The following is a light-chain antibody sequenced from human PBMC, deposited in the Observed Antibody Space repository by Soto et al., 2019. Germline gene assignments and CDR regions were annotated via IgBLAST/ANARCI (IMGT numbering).Light chain of an antibody. CDR2: GAS. V-gene: IGKV3-20*01. CDR3: QQYDTSPWT. Sequence: ESVLTQSPGTLSLSPGERATLSCRASQSVSSSFLAWYQQKPGQDPRLLIYGASSRATGIPDRFSGSGSGTDFPLTISRLKPEDFAVYYCQQYDTSPWTFGQGTKVEIK. CDR1: QSVSSSF. J-gene: IGKJ1*01.